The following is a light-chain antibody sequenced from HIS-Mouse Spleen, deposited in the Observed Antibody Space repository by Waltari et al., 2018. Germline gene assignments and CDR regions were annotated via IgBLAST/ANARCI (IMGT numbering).Light chain of an antibody. V-gene: IGLV3-10*01. CDR1: ALPKKY. CDR3: YSTDSSGNHRV. J-gene: IGLJ2*01. Sequence: SYELTQPPSVSVSPGQTARITCSVDALPKKYAYWYQQKSGQAPAPVIYEDDKRPSGIPERFAGSSAGTMATLTISGAQVEDEADYYCYSTDSSGNHRVFGGGTKLTVL. CDR2: EDD.